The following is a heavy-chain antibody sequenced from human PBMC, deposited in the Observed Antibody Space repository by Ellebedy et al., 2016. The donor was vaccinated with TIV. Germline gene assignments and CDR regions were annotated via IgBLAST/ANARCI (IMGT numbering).Heavy chain of an antibody. Sequence: ASSVKVSCKASGYTFTNYYMHWVRPAPRQGIEWMGKINPSGGSTSNAHHLQGRFSMTRETSTSTVYMELSSLRSEDTAMYYCSRSSFGNGYYGSIDYWGQGTLVTVSS. V-gene: IGHV1-46*01. J-gene: IGHJ4*02. CDR2: INPSGGST. CDR3: SRSSFGNGYYGSIDY. CDR1: GYTFTNYY. D-gene: IGHD3-3*01.